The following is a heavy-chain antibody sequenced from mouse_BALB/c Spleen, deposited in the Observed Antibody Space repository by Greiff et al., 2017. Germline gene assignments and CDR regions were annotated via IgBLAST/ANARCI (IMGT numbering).Heavy chain of an antibody. V-gene: IGHV2-2*02. CDR2: IWSGGST. J-gene: IGHJ4*01. CDR3: AAQFSYGSYAMDY. D-gene: IGHD2-2*01. Sequence: QVQLQQSGPGLVQPSQSLSITCTVSGFSLTSYGVHWVRQSPGKGLEWLGVIWSGGSTDYNAAFISRLSISKDNSKSQVFFKMNSLQANDTAIYYCAAQFSYGSYAMDYWGQGTSVTVSS. CDR1: GFSLTSYG.